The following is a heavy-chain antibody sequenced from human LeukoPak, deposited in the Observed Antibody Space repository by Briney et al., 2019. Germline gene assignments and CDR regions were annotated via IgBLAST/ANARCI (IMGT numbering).Heavy chain of an antibody. V-gene: IGHV4-31*03. CDR3: ARADGYPYLNFDY. CDR2: IYYSGST. D-gene: IGHD5-24*01. J-gene: IGHJ4*02. Sequence: PSQTLSLTCTVSGGSISSGGYYWSWIRQHPGKGLEWIGYIYYSGSTYYNPSLKSRVTISVDTSKDQFSLKLSSVTAADTAVHYCARADGYPYLNFDYWGQGTPVTVSS. CDR1: GGSISSGGYY.